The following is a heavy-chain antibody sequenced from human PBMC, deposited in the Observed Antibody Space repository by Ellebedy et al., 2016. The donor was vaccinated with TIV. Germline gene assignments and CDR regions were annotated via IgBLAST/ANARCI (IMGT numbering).Heavy chain of an antibody. Sequence: GESLKISCAASGLTVSSNYITWVRQAPGKGLEWVSLIDSRGKTFYADSVKGRLTLSRDNSKNTLFLQMDSLRAEDTAVYYCAGYSYGRPEYYYYYYGMDVWGQGTSVTVSS. CDR1: GLTVSSNY. D-gene: IGHD5-18*01. CDR3: AGYSYGRPEYYYYYYGMDV. CDR2: IDSRGKT. V-gene: IGHV3-66*01. J-gene: IGHJ6*02.